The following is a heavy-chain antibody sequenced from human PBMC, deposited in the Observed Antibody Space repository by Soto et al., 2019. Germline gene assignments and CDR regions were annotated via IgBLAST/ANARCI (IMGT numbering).Heavy chain of an antibody. CDR3: ASQDYDKSVYYFDY. CDR1: GGSFSDHY. Sequence: SETLSLTCAVYGGSFSDHYWSWIRQTPGKGLEWIGEINHSGSTNYNPSLESRVALSLDTSKNQFSLTLSSVTAADTAIYYCASQDYDKSVYYFDYWGRGTLVTVSS. D-gene: IGHD3-22*01. V-gene: IGHV4-34*01. CDR2: INHSGST. J-gene: IGHJ4*02.